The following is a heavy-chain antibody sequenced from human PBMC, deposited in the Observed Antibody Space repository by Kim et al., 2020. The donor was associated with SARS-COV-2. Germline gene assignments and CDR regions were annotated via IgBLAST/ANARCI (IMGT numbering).Heavy chain of an antibody. CDR3: ASQYSSNWGNFDY. V-gene: IGHV3-21*01. CDR2: ISSSSSYI. J-gene: IGHJ4*02. D-gene: IGHD6-13*01. Sequence: GGSLRLSCAASGFTFSSYSMNWVRQAPGKGLEWVSSISSSSSYIYYADSVKGRFTISRYNAKNSLYLQMNSLRAEDTAVYYCASQYSSNWGNFDYWGQGTLVTVSS. CDR1: GFTFSSYS.